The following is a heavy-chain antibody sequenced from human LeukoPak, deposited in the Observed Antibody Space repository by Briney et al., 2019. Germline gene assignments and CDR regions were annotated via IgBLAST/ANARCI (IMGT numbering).Heavy chain of an antibody. Sequence: GGSLRLSCAASGFTFSKYSMNWVRQAPGKGLEWVSCISSSGSDIYYADSVKGQFTVSRDNGNNLLYLQMNSLRADGTAVYYCASLHDIVVIPDATIDYWGQGALVTVSS. CDR2: ISSSGSDI. V-gene: IGHV3-21*01. J-gene: IGHJ4*02. CDR3: ASLHDIVVIPDATIDY. CDR1: GFTFSKYS. D-gene: IGHD2-21*01.